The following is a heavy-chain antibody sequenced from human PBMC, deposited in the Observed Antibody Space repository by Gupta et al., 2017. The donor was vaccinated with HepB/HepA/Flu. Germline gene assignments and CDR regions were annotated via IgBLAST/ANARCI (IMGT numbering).Heavy chain of an antibody. V-gene: IGHV3-74*01. J-gene: IGHJ4*02. Sequence: VQLAESGGGLVQPGGSLRLSCAAPGFPVSSYWMHWVRQAPGKGLVWVSRMNQHGSVINYADSVKGRFTISRDNTKNALYLQMNSLRAEDTAIYFCSRDTFGPYDYWGQGTLVTVSS. D-gene: IGHD3-10*01. CDR1: GFPVSSYW. CDR3: SRDTFGPYDY. CDR2: MNQHGSVI.